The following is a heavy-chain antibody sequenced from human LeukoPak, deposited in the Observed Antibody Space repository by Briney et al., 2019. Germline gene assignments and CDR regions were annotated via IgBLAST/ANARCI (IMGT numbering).Heavy chain of an antibody. CDR1: GFTFNSNG. D-gene: IGHD1-26*01. CDR2: ISASGGST. Sequence: GGSLRLSCAASGFTFNSNGRIWVRQAPGKGLEWVSGISASGGSTYYADSVKGRFTISRDNSKNTLYLQINSLRVEHTAVYYCTKFSLRGTYSFDHWGQGTLVTVSS. J-gene: IGHJ4*02. CDR3: TKFSLRGTYSFDH. V-gene: IGHV3-23*01.